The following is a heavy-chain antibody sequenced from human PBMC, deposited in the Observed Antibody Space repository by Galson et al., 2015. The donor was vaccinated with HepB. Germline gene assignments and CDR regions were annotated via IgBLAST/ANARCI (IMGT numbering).Heavy chain of an antibody. V-gene: IGHV3-23*01. Sequence: SLRLSCAASGFTFSSYAMSWVRQAPGKGLEWVSAISGSGGSTYYADSVKGRFTISRDNSKNTLYLQMNSLRAEDTAVYYCAKRSGYSDAFDIWGQGTMVTVSS. D-gene: IGHD3-22*01. J-gene: IGHJ3*02. CDR3: AKRSGYSDAFDI. CDR2: ISGSGGST. CDR1: GFTFSSYA.